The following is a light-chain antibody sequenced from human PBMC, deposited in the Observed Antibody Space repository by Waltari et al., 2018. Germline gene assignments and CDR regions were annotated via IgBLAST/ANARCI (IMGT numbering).Light chain of an antibody. J-gene: IGKJ2*01. Sequence: DIQMTQSPSSLSASVGDRVTITCRASQSISSCLNWYQQTPGKAPNLLIYHASSLQSGVPSKFTGSGSGTDFTLTINSLQPEDFATYYCQHGLIFGRGTRLELK. CDR2: HAS. CDR1: QSISSC. CDR3: QHGLI. V-gene: IGKV1-39*01.